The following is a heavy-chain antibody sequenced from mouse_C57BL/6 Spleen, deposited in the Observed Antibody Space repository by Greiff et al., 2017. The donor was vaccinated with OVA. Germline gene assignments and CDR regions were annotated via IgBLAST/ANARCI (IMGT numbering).Heavy chain of an antibody. CDR2: ISDGGSYT. D-gene: IGHD2-4*01. V-gene: IGHV5-4*01. Sequence: EVKLVESGGGLVKPGGSLKLSCAASGFTFSSYAMSWVRQTPEKRLEWVATISDGGSYTYYPDNVKGRFTISRDNAKNNLYLQMSHLKSEDTAMYYCARDGGFYDYHGSWFAYWGQGTLVTVSA. CDR1: GFTFSSYA. CDR3: ARDGGFYDYHGSWFAY. J-gene: IGHJ3*01.